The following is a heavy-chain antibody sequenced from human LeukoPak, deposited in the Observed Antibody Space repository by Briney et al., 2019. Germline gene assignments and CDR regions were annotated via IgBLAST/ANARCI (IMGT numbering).Heavy chain of an antibody. Sequence: GGSLRLSCAASGFTFSSYDMSWVRQAPGKGLEWVSGFSGSGSSTYYADSVKGRFTISRDNSKSTLYLQMNSLRAEDTAVYYCAKDRHAPGRYCSSTICFPFDPWGQGTLVTVSS. CDR2: FSGSGSST. CDR1: GFTFSSYD. D-gene: IGHD2-2*01. CDR3: AKDRHAPGRYCSSTICFPFDP. J-gene: IGHJ5*02. V-gene: IGHV3-23*01.